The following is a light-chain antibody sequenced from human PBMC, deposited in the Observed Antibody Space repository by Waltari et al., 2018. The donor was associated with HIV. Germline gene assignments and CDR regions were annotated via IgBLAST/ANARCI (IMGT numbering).Light chain of an antibody. Sequence: QSALTQQPSVSGAPGQRVTISCSGSGYNIRSNFVNWYQQLPVTAPRVLIYNDDQRPSGVPARFSGSKSGTTASLAISGLQSEDEAEYYCAAWDDTLNVYVFGSGTKVTVL. CDR1: GYNIRSNF. J-gene: IGLJ1*01. CDR2: NDD. V-gene: IGLV1-44*01. CDR3: AAWDDTLNVYV.